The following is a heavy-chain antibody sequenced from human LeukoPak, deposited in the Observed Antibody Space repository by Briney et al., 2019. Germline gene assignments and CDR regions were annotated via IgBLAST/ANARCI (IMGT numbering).Heavy chain of an antibody. D-gene: IGHD2-2*01. CDR1: GFTFSSYS. Sequence: GGSLRLSCAASGFTFSSYSMNWVRQAPGKGLEWVSYISSSSSTIYYADSVKGRFTISRDNSKNTLYLQMNSLRAEDTAVYYCARGRASCYDYWGQGTLVTVSS. J-gene: IGHJ4*02. CDR3: ARGRASCYDY. CDR2: ISSSSSTI. V-gene: IGHV3-48*01.